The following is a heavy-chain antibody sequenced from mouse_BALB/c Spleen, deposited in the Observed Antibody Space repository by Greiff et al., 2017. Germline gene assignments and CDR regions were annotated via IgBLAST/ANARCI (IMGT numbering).Heavy chain of an antibody. CDR3: ARDRYLFAY. Sequence: EVMLVESGGGLVQPGGSLRLSCATSGFTFTDYYMSWVRQPPGKALEWLGFIRNKANGYTTEYSASVKGRFTISRDNSQSILYLQMNTLRAEDSATYYCARDRYLFAYWGQGTLVTVSA. J-gene: IGHJ3*01. D-gene: IGHD5-1*01. V-gene: IGHV7-3*02. CDR1: GFTFTDYY. CDR2: IRNKANGYTT.